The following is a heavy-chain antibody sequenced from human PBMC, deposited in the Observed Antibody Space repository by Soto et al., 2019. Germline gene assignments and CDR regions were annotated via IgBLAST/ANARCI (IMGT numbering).Heavy chain of an antibody. Sequence: PGGSLRLSCAASGFTFDKYGMIWVRQAPGKGLEWVSAINWNGESTGYADSVKGRFTISRDNAKNSLYLQLKSLRGEDTALYYCARFAWQWLFSGFDSWGQGA. J-gene: IGHJ4*02. CDR1: GFTFDKYG. D-gene: IGHD6-19*01. V-gene: IGHV3-20*04. CDR3: ARFAWQWLFSGFDS. CDR2: INWNGEST.